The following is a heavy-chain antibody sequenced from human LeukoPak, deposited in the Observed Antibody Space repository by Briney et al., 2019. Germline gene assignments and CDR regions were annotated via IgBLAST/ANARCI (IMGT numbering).Heavy chain of an antibody. V-gene: IGHV3-49*04. J-gene: IGHJ3*02. CDR3: TRAIEGAFDI. CDR1: GFTFSSYV. Sequence: HAGGSLRLSCAASGFTFSSYVMHWVRQAPGKGLEWVGFIRSKAYGGTTEYAASVKGRFTLSRDDSKSIAYLQMNSLKTEDTAVYYCTRAIEGAFDIWGQGTMVTVSS. CDR2: IRSKAYGGTT.